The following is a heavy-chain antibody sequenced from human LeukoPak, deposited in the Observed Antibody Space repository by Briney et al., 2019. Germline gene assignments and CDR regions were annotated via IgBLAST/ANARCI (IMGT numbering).Heavy chain of an antibody. Sequence: SQTLSLTCTVSGGSISSGSYYWSWIRQPAGRGLEWIGRIYTSGSTNYNPSLKSRVTISVDTSKNQFSLKLSSVTAADTAVYNCARVYYDSSGYLILDYWGQGTLVTVSS. CDR1: GGSISSGSYY. D-gene: IGHD3-22*01. V-gene: IGHV4-61*02. CDR3: ARVYYDSSGYLILDY. CDR2: IYTSGST. J-gene: IGHJ4*02.